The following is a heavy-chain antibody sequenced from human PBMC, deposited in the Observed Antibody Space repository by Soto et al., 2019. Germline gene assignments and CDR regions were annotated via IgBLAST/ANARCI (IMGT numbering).Heavy chain of an antibody. J-gene: IGHJ6*03. CDR3: ARSYCSGGSCYYYYYMDV. Sequence: ASVKVSCKASGYTFTSYAMHWVRQAPGQRLEWMGWINAGNGNTKYSQKFQGRVTITRDTSASTAYMELSDLRSEDTAVYYCARSYCSGGSCYYYYYMDVWGKGTTVTVSS. V-gene: IGHV1-3*01. CDR2: INAGNGNT. CDR1: GYTFTSYA. D-gene: IGHD2-15*01.